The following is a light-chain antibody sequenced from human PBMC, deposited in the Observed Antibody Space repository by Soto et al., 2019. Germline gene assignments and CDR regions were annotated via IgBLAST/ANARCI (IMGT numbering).Light chain of an antibody. Sequence: QSALTQPPSASGSPGQSVTISCTGTSSDVGAYNYVSWYQQHPGKAPKLLIYEVSKRPSGVPDRFSGSKSGNTAYLTVSGLQAEDEADYYCSSYAGDNNVFGIGTKVTVL. CDR2: EVS. J-gene: IGLJ1*01. CDR1: SSDVGAYNY. CDR3: SSYAGDNNV. V-gene: IGLV2-8*01.